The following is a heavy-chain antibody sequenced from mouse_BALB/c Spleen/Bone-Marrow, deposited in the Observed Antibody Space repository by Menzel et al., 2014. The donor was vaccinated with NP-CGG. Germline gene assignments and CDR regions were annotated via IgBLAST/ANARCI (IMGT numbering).Heavy chain of an antibody. CDR1: RFDFSRYW. CDR2: INPDSSTI. V-gene: IGHV4-1*02. Sequence: EVQRVESGGGRVQPGGSLKLSCAASRFDFSRYWMSWVRQDPGKGLEWIGEINPDSSTINYTPSLKDKFIISRDNAKNTLYLQMSKVRSEDTALYYCARLNYYGNLFAWGAGTTVTVSS. D-gene: IGHD1-1*01. CDR3: ARLNYYGNLFA. J-gene: IGHJ1*01.